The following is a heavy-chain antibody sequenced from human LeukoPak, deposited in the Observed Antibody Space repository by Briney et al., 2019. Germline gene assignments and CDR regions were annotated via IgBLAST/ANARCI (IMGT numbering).Heavy chain of an antibody. J-gene: IGHJ6*03. V-gene: IGHV4-38-2*02. D-gene: IGHD3-10*01. CDR2: IHHSGRT. Sequence: SETLSLTCIVSNYSISSDYYWGWIRQPPGKGLEWIGSIHHSGRTYYNPSLKSRVTISVDTSKNHFSLKLNSVTAADTAVYYCARGRPNGMVRGVIIGYYYMDVWGKGTTVTVSS. CDR1: NYSISSDYY. CDR3: ARGRPNGMVRGVIIGYYYMDV.